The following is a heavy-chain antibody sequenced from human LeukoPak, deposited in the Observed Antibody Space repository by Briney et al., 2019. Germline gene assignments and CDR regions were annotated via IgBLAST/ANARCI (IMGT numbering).Heavy chain of an antibody. V-gene: IGHV3-21*04. D-gene: IGHD2-2*01. J-gene: IGHJ4*02. CDR2: ISSSSSYI. CDR1: GFTFSSYS. Sequence: GGSLRLSCAASGFTFSSYSMNWVRQAPGKGLEWVSSISSSSSYIYYADSVKGRFTISRDNAKNSLYLQMNSLRAEDTAVYYCARRYCSSTSCVFDYWGQGTLVTVSS. CDR3: ARRYCSSTSCVFDY.